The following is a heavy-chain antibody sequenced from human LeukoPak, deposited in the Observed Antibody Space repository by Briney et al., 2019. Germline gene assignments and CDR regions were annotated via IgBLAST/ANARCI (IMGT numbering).Heavy chain of an antibody. J-gene: IGHJ5*02. D-gene: IGHD3-10*01. V-gene: IGHV4-39*07. CDR2: IHYSGST. Sequence: WVRQAPEKGLEWVGSIHYSGSTYYNPSLKSRVTISVDTSKNQFSLSLSSVTAADTAMYYCARGSGTYYVYNWFHPWGQGTLVTVSS. CDR3: ARGSGTYYVYNWFHP.